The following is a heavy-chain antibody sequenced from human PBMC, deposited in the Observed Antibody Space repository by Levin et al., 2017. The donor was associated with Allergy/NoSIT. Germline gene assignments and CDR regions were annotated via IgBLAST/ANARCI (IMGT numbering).Heavy chain of an antibody. CDR3: AKGLNWGSPNTVDY. D-gene: IGHD7-27*01. Sequence: PGGSLRLSCAASGFTFGDYAMHWVRQAPGKGLEWVSGINWNRDKIGYADSVRARFTISRDNAKNSLYLQMNSLGPEATALYCCAKGLNWGSPNTVDYWGQGTLVTVSS. V-gene: IGHV3-9*01. J-gene: IGHJ4*02. CDR1: GFTFGDYA. CDR2: INWNRDKI.